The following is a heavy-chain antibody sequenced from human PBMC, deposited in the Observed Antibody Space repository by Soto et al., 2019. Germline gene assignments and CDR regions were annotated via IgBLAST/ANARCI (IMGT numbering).Heavy chain of an antibody. D-gene: IGHD3-22*01. CDR3: ASGSSYDSSGYDPRGLDYYGMDV. Sequence: QLQLQESGPGLVKPSETLSLTCTVSGGSISSSSYYWGWIRQPPGKGLEWIGSIYYSGSTYYNPSRKSRVTISVDTAKNQCSLKLSSVTAADTAVYYCASGSSYDSSGYDPRGLDYYGMDVWGQGTTVTVSS. J-gene: IGHJ6*02. V-gene: IGHV4-39*01. CDR2: IYYSGST. CDR1: GGSISSSSYY.